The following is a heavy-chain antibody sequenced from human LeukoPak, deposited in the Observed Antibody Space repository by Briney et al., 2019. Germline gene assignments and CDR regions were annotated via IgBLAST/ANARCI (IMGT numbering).Heavy chain of an antibody. J-gene: IGHJ4*02. V-gene: IGHV3-21*04. Sequence: PGGSLRLSCAASGFTFSSYSMNWVRQAPGKGLEWVSSISSSSSYIYYADSVKGRFTISRDNAKNSLYLQMNSLRAEDTAVYYCARYEKAGGSYYRRPIDYWGQGTLVTVSS. CDR1: GFTFSSYS. CDR3: ARYEKAGGSYYRRPIDY. CDR2: ISSSSSYI. D-gene: IGHD3-10*01.